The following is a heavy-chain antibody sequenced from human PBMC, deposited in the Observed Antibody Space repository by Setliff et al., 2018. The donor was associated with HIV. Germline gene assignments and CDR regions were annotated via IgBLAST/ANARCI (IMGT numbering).Heavy chain of an antibody. CDR2: VIHLFDKS. Sequence: SVKISCKASGDSINAYGVTWVRQTPREGLEWMGGVIHLFDKSNVAQKFRDRVTVTADESANAFYTELTGLTSDDSATYYCARDRLCSRGSCYEPNWFDPWGQGTLVTVSS. J-gene: IGHJ5*02. CDR1: GDSINAYG. CDR3: ARDRLCSRGSCYEPNWFDP. V-gene: IGHV1-69*13. D-gene: IGHD2-15*01.